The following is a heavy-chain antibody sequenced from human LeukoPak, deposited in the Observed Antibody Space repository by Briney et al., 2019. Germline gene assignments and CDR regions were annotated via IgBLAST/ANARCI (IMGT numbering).Heavy chain of an antibody. Sequence: ASVKVSCKASGYTFTGYYMHWVRQAPGQGLEWMGWINPNSGGTNYAQKFQGRVTMTRDTSISTAYMELSRLRSDDTAVYYCAREPPQNFRHGMDVWGQGTTVTVSS. CDR1: GYTFTGYY. CDR2: INPNSGGT. CDR3: AREPPQNFRHGMDV. D-gene: IGHD3-3*01. J-gene: IGHJ6*02. V-gene: IGHV1-2*02.